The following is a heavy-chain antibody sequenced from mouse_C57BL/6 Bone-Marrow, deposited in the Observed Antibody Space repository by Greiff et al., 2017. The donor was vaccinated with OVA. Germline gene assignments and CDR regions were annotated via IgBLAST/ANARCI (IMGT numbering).Heavy chain of an antibody. CDR1: GYTFTSYG. Sequence: QVQLQQSGAELARPGASVKLSCKASGYTFTSYGISWVKQRTGQGLAWIGEIYPRSGNTYYNEKFKGKATLTADKSSRTAYMELRSLTSEDSAVYFCADYYGSSGFAYWGQGTLVTVSA. J-gene: IGHJ3*01. CDR3: ADYYGSSGFAY. CDR2: IYPRSGNT. V-gene: IGHV1-81*01. D-gene: IGHD1-1*01.